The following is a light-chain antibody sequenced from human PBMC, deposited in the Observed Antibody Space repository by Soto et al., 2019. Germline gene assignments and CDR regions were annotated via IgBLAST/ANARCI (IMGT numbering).Light chain of an antibody. CDR2: GNS. CDR3: QSYDSSLSASNWV. J-gene: IGLJ3*02. V-gene: IGLV1-40*01. Sequence: QSVLTQPPSVSGAPGQRVTISCTGSSSNIGAGYDVHWYQQLPGTAPKLLIYGNSNRPSGVPDRFSGSKSGTSASLAITGLQAEDEADYYCQSYDSSLSASNWVFGGGTKLTVL. CDR1: SSNIGAGYD.